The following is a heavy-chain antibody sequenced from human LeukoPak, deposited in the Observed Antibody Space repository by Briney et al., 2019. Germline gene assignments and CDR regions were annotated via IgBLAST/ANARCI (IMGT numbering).Heavy chain of an antibody. D-gene: IGHD3-9*01. CDR2: INHSGST. Sequence: SETLSLTCAVYGGSFSGYYWSWIRQPPGKGLEWIGEINHSGSTNYNPSLKSRVTISVDTSKNQFSLKLSSVTAADTAVYYCARDPFNWSTTGGDYWGQGTLVTASS. CDR3: ARDPFNWSTTGGDY. V-gene: IGHV4-34*01. CDR1: GGSFSGYY. J-gene: IGHJ4*02.